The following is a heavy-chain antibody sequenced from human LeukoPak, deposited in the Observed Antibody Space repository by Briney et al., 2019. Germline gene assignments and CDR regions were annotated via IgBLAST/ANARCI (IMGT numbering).Heavy chain of an antibody. CDR2: IYTTGRT. V-gene: IGHV4-4*07. CDR3: ARAGYTISSYRFDY. D-gene: IGHD3-16*02. J-gene: IGHJ4*02. Sequence: PSETLSLICSVSGGSINSYWWSWIRQPAGKGQEFIGRIYTTGRTNYNPSLKSRVSMSVDTSKNKFSLELRSVTAADTAVYFCARAGYTISSYRFDYWGPGALVTVSP. CDR1: GGSINSYW.